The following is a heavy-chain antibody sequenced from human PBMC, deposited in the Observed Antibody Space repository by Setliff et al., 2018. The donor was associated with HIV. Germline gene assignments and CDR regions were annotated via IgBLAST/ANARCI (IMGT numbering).Heavy chain of an antibody. CDR1: GFTFRTYE. J-gene: IGHJ4*02. Sequence: GGSLRLSCAASGFTFRTYEMIWVRQAPGKGLEWVSYIGGSGSPIYYADSVKGRFTISRDNAKNSLFLQMNSLSAEDTAVYYCAKDGVTDGSGSYFDYWGQGTLVTVSS. D-gene: IGHD3-10*01. CDR2: IGGSGSPI. V-gene: IGHV3-48*03. CDR3: AKDGVTDGSGSYFDY.